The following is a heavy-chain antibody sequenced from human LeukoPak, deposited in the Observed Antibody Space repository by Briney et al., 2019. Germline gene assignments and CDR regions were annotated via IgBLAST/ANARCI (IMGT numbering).Heavy chain of an antibody. V-gene: IGHV4-59*03. J-gene: IGHJ4*02. CDR3: AGRKKYSTSFDS. Sequence: PSETLSLTCTVSSGSISDYYWGWVRQPPGKGPEWIGSVYYTGSASYNPSLKSPVSISVDLSKNQFSLKMYSVTAADTAIYYCAGRKKYSTSFDSWGQGTLVTVSS. CDR1: SGSISDYY. D-gene: IGHD1-26*01. CDR2: VYYTGSA.